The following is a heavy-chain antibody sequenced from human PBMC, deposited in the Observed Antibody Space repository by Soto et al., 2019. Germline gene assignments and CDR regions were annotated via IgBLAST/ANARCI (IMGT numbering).Heavy chain of an antibody. D-gene: IGHD5-12*01. V-gene: IGHV3-30*03. J-gene: IGHJ6*02. CDR1: GFTFSSYG. Sequence: QVQLVESGGGVVQPGRSLRLSCAASGFTFSSYGMHWVRQAPGKGLEWVAVISYDGSNKYYADSVKGRFTISRDNSKNTLYLQMNSLRAEDTAVYYCAGWLQFGPYRYYYGMDVWGQGTTVTVSS. CDR3: AGWLQFGPYRYYYGMDV. CDR2: ISYDGSNK.